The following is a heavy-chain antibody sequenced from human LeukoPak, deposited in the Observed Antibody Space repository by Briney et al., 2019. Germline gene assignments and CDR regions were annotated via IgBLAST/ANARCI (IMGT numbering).Heavy chain of an antibody. Sequence: GGSLRLSCSASGFTFSDYPMHWVRQTPGKGLEYVSAISKNGDDTYYADSVKGRFTISRDNSKNTLYLQMSSPRTEDAAVFYCVQVGSNYYLNWGQGTLVIVSS. CDR1: GFTFSDYP. D-gene: IGHD4-11*01. V-gene: IGHV3-64D*06. CDR2: ISKNGDDT. CDR3: VQVGSNYYLN. J-gene: IGHJ4*02.